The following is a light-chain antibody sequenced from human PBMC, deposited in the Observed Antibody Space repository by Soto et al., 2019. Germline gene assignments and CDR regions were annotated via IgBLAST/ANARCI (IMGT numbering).Light chain of an antibody. J-gene: IGLJ2*01. Sequence: QSVLTQPASVSGSPGQSITISYTGTSSDFGNYNLVSWYQQHPGKAPKLMIYEGSKRPSGVSNRFSGSKSGNTASLTISGLQAEDEVDYYCCSYAGSSTFGVFGGGTQLTVL. CDR1: SSDFGNYNL. CDR3: CSYAGSSTFGV. V-gene: IGLV2-23*03. CDR2: EGS.